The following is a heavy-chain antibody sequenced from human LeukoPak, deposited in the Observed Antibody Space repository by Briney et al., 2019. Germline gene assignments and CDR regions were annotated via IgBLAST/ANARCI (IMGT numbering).Heavy chain of an antibody. D-gene: IGHD4-17*01. CDR3: ARHVYGEGMVV. J-gene: IGHJ6*04. V-gene: IGHV4-59*08. CDR2: IHSSDGT. CDR1: GGSLNGYY. Sequence: SETPSLTCTVSGGSLNGYYWGWIRQPPGRGLECIGYIHSSDGTAHNAPLKSRLTISLDTSKNQFSLTLSSVTAADTAVYYCARHVYGEGMVVWGKGTTVTVSS.